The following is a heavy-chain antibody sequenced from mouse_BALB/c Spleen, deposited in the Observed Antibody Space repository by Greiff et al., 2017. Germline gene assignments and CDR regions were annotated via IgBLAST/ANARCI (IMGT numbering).Heavy chain of an antibody. V-gene: IGHV5-9-4*01. J-gene: IGHJ1*01. CDR3: ARDPGSSYWYFDV. CDR2: ISSGGSYT. D-gene: IGHD1-1*01. Sequence: EVKVEESGGGLVKPGGSLKLSCAASGFTFSSYAMSWVRQSPEKRLEWVAEISSGGSYTYYPDTVTGRFTISRDNAKNTLYLEMSSLRSEDTAMYYCARDPGSSYWYFDVWGAGTTVTVSS. CDR1: GFTFSSYA.